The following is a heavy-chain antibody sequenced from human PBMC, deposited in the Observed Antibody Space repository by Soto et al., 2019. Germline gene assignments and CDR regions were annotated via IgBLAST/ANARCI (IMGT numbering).Heavy chain of an antibody. CDR2: IIPILGRA. J-gene: IGHJ4*02. Sequence: QVQLVQSGAEVKKPGSSVKVSCKASGGSVSNYTLSWVRQAPGQGLQWMGRIIPILGRANYAENFQGRLTIIVDKSTSTAYMELSSLRSEDTAVYFCAGDSAYSNYAFDFWGQGTLVIVSS. D-gene: IGHD4-4*01. CDR3: AGDSAYSNYAFDF. CDR1: GGSVSNYT. V-gene: IGHV1-69*08.